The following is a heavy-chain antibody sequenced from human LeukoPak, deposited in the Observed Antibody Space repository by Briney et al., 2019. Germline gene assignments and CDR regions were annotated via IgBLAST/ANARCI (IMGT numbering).Heavy chain of an antibody. V-gene: IGHV4-34*01. CDR3: ARHLNLKWDYEDY. CDR1: GGSFSGYY. D-gene: IGHD4-17*01. CDR2: INHSGST. J-gene: IGHJ4*02. Sequence: PSETLSLTCAVYGGSFSGYYWSWIRQPPGKGLEWIGEINHSGSTNYNPSLKSRVTISVDTSKNQFSLKLSSVTAADTAVYYCARHLNLKWDYEDYWGQGTLVTVSS.